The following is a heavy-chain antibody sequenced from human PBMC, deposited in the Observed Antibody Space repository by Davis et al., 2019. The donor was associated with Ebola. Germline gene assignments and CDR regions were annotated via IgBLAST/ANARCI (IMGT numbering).Heavy chain of an antibody. Sequence: PSETLSLTCTVSGGSISSGDYYWSWIRQPPGKGLEWIGYIYYSGSTYYNPSLKSRVTISVDTSKNQFSLKLSSVTAADTAVYYCARGSRYYDAFDIWGQGTMVTVSS. J-gene: IGHJ3*02. CDR3: ARGSRYYDAFDI. CDR2: IYYSGST. CDR1: GGSISSGDYY. V-gene: IGHV4-30-4*01. D-gene: IGHD3-3*01.